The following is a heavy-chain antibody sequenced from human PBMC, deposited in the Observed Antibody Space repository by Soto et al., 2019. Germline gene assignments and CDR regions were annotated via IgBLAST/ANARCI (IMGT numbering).Heavy chain of an antibody. Sequence: SETLSLTCTVSGGSISSSSYCWAWIRQHPGKGLEWIAYIYYSGSTYYNPSLKSRVTISVDTSKNQFSLKLSSVTAADTAVYYCARGPYSGGYFHYWGQGTLVTVSS. V-gene: IGHV4-31*03. CDR3: ARGPYSGGYFHY. CDR2: IYYSGST. CDR1: GGSISSSSYC. J-gene: IGHJ4*02. D-gene: IGHD3-22*01.